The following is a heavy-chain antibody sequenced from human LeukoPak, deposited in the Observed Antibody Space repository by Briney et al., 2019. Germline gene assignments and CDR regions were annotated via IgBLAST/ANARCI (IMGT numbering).Heavy chain of an antibody. CDR3: ARVAIITAAGNTSDI. D-gene: IGHD6-13*01. Sequence: SGTLSLTCAVSGGFISNNNWWSWVRQPPGKGLEWIGEIFHGGSTNYNPSLKSRVTISVDKSKNQFSLKLSSVTAADTAVYYCARVAIITAAGNTSDIWGRGTMVTVSS. J-gene: IGHJ3*02. V-gene: IGHV4-4*02. CDR2: IFHGGST. CDR1: GGFISNNNW.